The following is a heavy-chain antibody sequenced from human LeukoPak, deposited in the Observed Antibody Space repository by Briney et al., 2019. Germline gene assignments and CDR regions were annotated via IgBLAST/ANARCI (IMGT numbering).Heavy chain of an antibody. CDR2: ISGSGGST. CDR1: GFTFSSYA. J-gene: IGHJ3*02. CDR3: AKDPRTILSFDI. Sequence: GGSLRLSCAASGFTFSSYAMSWVRQAPGKGLEWGSGISGSGGSTGYADSVKGRFTISRDNSKKTLYLKMNSLRAEYRAVYYCAKDPRTILSFDIWGQGTMVTVSS. D-gene: IGHD3-9*01. V-gene: IGHV3-23*01.